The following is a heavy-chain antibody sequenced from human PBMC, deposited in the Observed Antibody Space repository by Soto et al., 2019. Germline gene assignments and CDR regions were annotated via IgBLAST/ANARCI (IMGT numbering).Heavy chain of an antibody. J-gene: IGHJ5*02. V-gene: IGHV4-59*08. CDR2: SYYSGST. CDR3: ARRQNWNNLFDT. D-gene: IGHD1-1*01. CDR1: GGSITKNY. Sequence: PSETLSLTCTVSGGSITKNYWSWIRQSPGKGLEWIGCSYYSGSTSYNPSLRSGVTISIDTSKTQFSLRLRSVTAADTAVYYCARRQNWNNLFDTWGQGTLVTVSS.